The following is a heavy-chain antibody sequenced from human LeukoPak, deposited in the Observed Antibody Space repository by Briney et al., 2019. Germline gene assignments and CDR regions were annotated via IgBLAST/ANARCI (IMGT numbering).Heavy chain of an antibody. D-gene: IGHD3-10*01. CDR3: AREGGSGSYYNFDYYYMDV. Sequence: ASVKVSCKASGYTFTSYDINWVRQATGQGLEWMGWMNPNSGNTGYAQKFQGRVTMARNTSISTAYMELSSLRSEDTAVYYCAREGGSGSYYNFDYYYMDVWGKGTTVTISS. CDR2: MNPNSGNT. J-gene: IGHJ6*03. V-gene: IGHV1-8*01. CDR1: GYTFTSYD.